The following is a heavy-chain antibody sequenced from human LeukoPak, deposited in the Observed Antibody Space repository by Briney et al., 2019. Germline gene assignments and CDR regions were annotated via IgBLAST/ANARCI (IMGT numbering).Heavy chain of an antibody. CDR2: VHYSGST. V-gene: IGHV4-59*01. CDR1: GGSFSNYY. J-gene: IGHJ4*02. Sequence: SETLSLTCTVSGGSFSNYYWSWVRQFPGKGLEWIGCVHYSGSTKYNPSLKSRVTISIDTSKKQFSLKVTSVTAADTAVYFCARGINVGATSFWGQGTLVTVSS. CDR3: ARGINVGATSF. D-gene: IGHD1-26*01.